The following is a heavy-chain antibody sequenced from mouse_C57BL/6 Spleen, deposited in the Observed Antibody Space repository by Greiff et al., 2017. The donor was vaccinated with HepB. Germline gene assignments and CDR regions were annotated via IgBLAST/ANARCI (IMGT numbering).Heavy chain of an antibody. J-gene: IGHJ1*03. Sequence: QVQLQQPGAELVKPGASVKLSCKASGYTFTSYWMHWVKQRPGQGLEWIGMIHPNSGSTNYNEKFKSKATLTVDKSSSTAYMQLSSLTSEDSAVSYCARGGRYYGSSYWYFDVWGTGTTVTVSS. D-gene: IGHD1-1*01. CDR2: IHPNSGST. CDR1: GYTFTSYW. CDR3: ARGGRYYGSSYWYFDV. V-gene: IGHV1-64*01.